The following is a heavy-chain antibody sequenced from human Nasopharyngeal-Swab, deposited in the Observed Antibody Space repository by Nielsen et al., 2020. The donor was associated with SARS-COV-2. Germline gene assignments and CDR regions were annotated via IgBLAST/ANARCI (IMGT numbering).Heavy chain of an antibody. CDR2: ISGSGGST. D-gene: IGHD2-2*01. CDR1: GFTFSRYA. V-gene: IGHV3-23*01. J-gene: IGHJ5*02. CDR3: AKDRGFTSIIVVVPAASDR. Sequence: GGSLRLSCAASGFTFSRYAMSWVRQAPGKGLEWVSAISGSGGSTYYADSVKGRFTISRDNSKNTLYLQMNSLRAEDTAVYYCAKDRGFTSIIVVVPAASDRWGQGTLVTVSS.